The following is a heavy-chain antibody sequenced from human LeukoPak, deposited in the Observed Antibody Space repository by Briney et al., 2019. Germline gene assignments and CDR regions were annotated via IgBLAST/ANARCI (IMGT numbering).Heavy chain of an antibody. V-gene: IGHV3-23*01. CDR3: AKAATRYSSGSWGDY. J-gene: IGHJ4*02. CDR1: EFTFSSYA. Sequence: GGSLRLSCAASEFTFSSYAMTWVRQAPGKGLEWASAITGSGGSTYYADSVEGRFTISRDNFKNMLYLQMNSLRAEDTAVYYCAKAATRYSSGSWGDYWGQGTLVTVSS. D-gene: IGHD6-19*01. CDR2: ITGSGGST.